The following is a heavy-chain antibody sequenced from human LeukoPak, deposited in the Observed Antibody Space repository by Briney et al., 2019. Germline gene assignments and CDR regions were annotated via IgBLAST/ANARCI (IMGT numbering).Heavy chain of an antibody. CDR3: ARDMSRRYSGSYYDY. V-gene: IGHV4-39*07. Sequence: SETLSLTCTVSGGSISSSSYYWGWIRQPPGKGLEWIGSIYYSGSTYYNPSLKSRVTISVDTSKNQFSLKLSSVTAADTAVYYCARDMSRRYSGSYYDYWGQGTLVTVSS. CDR2: IYYSGST. CDR1: GGSISSSSYY. D-gene: IGHD1-26*01. J-gene: IGHJ4*02.